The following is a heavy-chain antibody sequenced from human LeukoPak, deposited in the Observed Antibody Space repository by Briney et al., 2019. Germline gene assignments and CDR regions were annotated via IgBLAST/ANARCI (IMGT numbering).Heavy chain of an antibody. CDR3: AREDGRFPTSFDY. CDR1: GFLFRIYG. J-gene: IGHJ4*02. V-gene: IGHV3-30*02. Sequence: GGSLRLSCAASGFLFRIYGMNWVRQPPGKGLEWVALIRYDGNNKYYADSVKGRFTISRDNSKNMLFLQMNSLRAEDTAVYYCAREDGRFPTSFDYWGQGTLVTVST. CDR2: IRYDGNNK. D-gene: IGHD2-21*01.